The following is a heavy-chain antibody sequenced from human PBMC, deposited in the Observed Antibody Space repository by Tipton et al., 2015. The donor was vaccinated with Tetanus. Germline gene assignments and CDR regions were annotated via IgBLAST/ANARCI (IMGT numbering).Heavy chain of an antibody. D-gene: IGHD1-1*01. CDR3: AKQLTEPWYFDL. Sequence: SLRLSCAASGFTFSSYAMSWVRQAPGKGLEWVSAISGSGGSTYYADSVKGRFTISRDNSKNTLYLQMNSLRAEDTAVYYCAKQLTEPWYFDLWGRGPLVTVSS. V-gene: IGHV3-23*01. CDR2: ISGSGGST. CDR1: GFTFSSYA. J-gene: IGHJ2*01.